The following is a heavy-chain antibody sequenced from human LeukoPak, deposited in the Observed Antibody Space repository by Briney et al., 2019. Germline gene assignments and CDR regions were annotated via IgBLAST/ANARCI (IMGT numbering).Heavy chain of an antibody. J-gene: IGHJ4*02. CDR2: IYYSGST. CDR1: GGSISSGGYS. Sequence: PSETLSLTCAVSGGSISSGGYSWSWIRQPPGKGLEWIGYIYYSGSTYYNPSLKSRVTISVDTSKNQFSLKLSSVTAADTAVYYCARETAMNDYVWGSFHYFDYWGQGTLVTVSS. D-gene: IGHD3-16*01. CDR3: ARETAMNDYVWGSFHYFDY. V-gene: IGHV4-30-4*07.